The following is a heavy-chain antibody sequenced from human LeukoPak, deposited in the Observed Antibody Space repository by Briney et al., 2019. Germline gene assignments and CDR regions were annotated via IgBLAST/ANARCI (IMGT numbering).Heavy chain of an antibody. CDR2: ISGSGGST. CDR1: GFTFSSYA. Sequence: GGSLRLSCAASGFTFSSYAMSWVRQAPGKGLEWVSAISGSGGSTYYADSVKGRFTISRDNSKNTLYLQMNSLRAEDTAVYYCATYDSSGYFYDYWGQGTLVTVSS. J-gene: IGHJ4*02. CDR3: ATYDSSGYFYDY. D-gene: IGHD3-22*01. V-gene: IGHV3-23*01.